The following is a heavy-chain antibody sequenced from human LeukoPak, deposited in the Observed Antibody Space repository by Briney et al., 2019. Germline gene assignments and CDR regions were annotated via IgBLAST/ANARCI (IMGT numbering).Heavy chain of an antibody. D-gene: IGHD3-10*01. Sequence: SETLSLTCTVSGGSISSYYWSWIRQPAGKGLEWIGRIYTSGSTNYSPSLKSRVTMSVDTSKNQFSLKLSSVTAADTAVYYCARGVLLWFGELGYFDYWGQGTLVTVSS. CDR3: ARGVLLWFGELGYFDY. CDR2: IYTSGST. CDR1: GGSISSYY. V-gene: IGHV4-4*07. J-gene: IGHJ4*02.